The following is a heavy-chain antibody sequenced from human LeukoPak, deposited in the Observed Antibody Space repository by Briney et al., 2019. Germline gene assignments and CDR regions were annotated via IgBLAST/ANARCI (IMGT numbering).Heavy chain of an antibody. D-gene: IGHD3-22*01. CDR1: GYTFTGYY. Sequence: ASVKVSCKASGYTFTGYYMHWVRQAPGQGLEWMGWINPNSGGTNYAQKFQGRVAMTRDTSISTAYMELSRLRSDDTAMYYCARLDDSSGYLLDYWGQGTLVTVSS. J-gene: IGHJ4*02. V-gene: IGHV1-2*02. CDR2: INPNSGGT. CDR3: ARLDDSSGYLLDY.